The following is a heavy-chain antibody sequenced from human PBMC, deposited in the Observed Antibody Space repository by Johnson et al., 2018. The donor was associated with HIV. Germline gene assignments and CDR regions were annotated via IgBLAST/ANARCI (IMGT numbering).Heavy chain of an antibody. J-gene: IGHJ3*02. CDR2: ISYDGGST. V-gene: IGHV3-30*04. CDR1: GFTFSSYP. CDR3: ARVGNGDYGWSFDI. Sequence: QVQLVESGGGVVQPGRSLRLSCAASGFTFSSYPMHWVRQAPGKGLEWVAIISYDGGSTYYADSVKGRFTISRDNSKNTLYLQMNSLRAEDTAMYYCARVGNGDYGWSFDIWGQGTTVTISS. D-gene: IGHD4-17*01.